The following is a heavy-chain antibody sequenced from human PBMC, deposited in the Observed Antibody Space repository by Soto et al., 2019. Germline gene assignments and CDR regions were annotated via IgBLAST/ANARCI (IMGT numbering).Heavy chain of an antibody. CDR3: AKDRRDCSSTSCYEY. CDR2: ISGSGGNT. Sequence: EVQLLESGGGLVQPGGSLRLSCAASGFTFSSYAMSWVRQAPGKGLEWVSAISGSGGNTYYADSVKGRFTISRDKSKNTLYLQMNSLRAEDTALYSCAKDRRDCSSTSCYEYWGQGTRVPVSS. D-gene: IGHD2-2*01. J-gene: IGHJ4*02. V-gene: IGHV3-23*01. CDR1: GFTFSSYA.